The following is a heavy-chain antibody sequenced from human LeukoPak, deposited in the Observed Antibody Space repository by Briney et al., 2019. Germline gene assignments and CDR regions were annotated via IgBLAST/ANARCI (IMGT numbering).Heavy chain of an antibody. Sequence: PGGSLRLSCAASGFTFSSYWMSWVRQAPGKGLEWVANIKQDGSEKYYVDSVKGRFTISRDNAKNSLYLQMNSLRAEDTAVYYCARGGWVGIRAFDIWGQGTMVTVS. D-gene: IGHD2-21*01. CDR1: GFTFSSYW. CDR3: ARGGWVGIRAFDI. J-gene: IGHJ3*02. CDR2: IKQDGSEK. V-gene: IGHV3-7*01.